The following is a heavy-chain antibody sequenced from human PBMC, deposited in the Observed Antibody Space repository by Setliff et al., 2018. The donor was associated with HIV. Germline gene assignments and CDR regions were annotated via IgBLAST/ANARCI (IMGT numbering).Heavy chain of an antibody. CDR1: GGSISSSSYY. CDR3: ARHVVVVITVPNWFDP. V-gene: IGHV4-39*01. D-gene: IGHD3-22*01. Sequence: SETLSLTCTVSGGSISSSSYYWGWIRQPPGKGLEWIGSIYYSGSTYYNPSLKSRVTMSVDTSKNQFSLKLSSVTAADTAVYYCARHVVVVITVPNWFDPWGQGTLVTVSS. J-gene: IGHJ5*02. CDR2: IYYSGST.